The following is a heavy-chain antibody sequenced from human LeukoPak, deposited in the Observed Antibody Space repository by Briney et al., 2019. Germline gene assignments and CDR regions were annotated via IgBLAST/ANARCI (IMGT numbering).Heavy chain of an antibody. V-gene: IGHV3-23*01. CDR1: GFTFSSYA. CDR3: AKAYKADY. CDR2: ISGSGGGGST. Sequence: PGGSLRLSCAGSGFTFSSYAMSWVRQAPGKGLEWVSAISGSGGGGSTYYADSVKGRFTISRDNSKNTLYLQMNSLGAEDTAIYYCAKAYKADYWGQGTLVTVSS. J-gene: IGHJ4*02. D-gene: IGHD1-14*01.